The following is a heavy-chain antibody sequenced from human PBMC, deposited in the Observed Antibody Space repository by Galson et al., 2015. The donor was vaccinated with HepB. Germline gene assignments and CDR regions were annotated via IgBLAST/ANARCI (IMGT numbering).Heavy chain of an antibody. V-gene: IGHV3-23*01. J-gene: IGHJ2*01. D-gene: IGHD6-25*01. CDR2: ISGSGGST. Sequence: SLRLSCAASGFTFSSYAMSWVRQAPGKGLEWVSAISGSGGSTYYADSVKGRFTISRDNSKNTLYLQMNSLRAEDTAVYYCAKDGSTGSGGLLLDWYFDLWGRGTLVTVSS. CDR3: AKDGSTGSGGLLLDWYFDL. CDR1: GFTFSSYA.